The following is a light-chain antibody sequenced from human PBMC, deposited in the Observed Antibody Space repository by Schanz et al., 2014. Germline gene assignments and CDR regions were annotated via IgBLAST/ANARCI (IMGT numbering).Light chain of an antibody. Sequence: DIQMTQSPSTLSASVGDRVTITCRASEDITVFLAWYQQKPGKAPKLLIYKASGLESGVPSRFSGSGSGTEFTLTISSLQPDDFATYYCQHYSSSSWTFGQGTKVEIK. J-gene: IGKJ1*01. CDR1: EDITVF. V-gene: IGKV1-5*03. CDR3: QHYSSSSWT. CDR2: KAS.